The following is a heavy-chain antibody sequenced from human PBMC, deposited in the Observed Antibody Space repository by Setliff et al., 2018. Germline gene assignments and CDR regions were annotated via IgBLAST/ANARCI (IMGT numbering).Heavy chain of an antibody. CDR3: ARDKLWLMGYYYYYYMDV. D-gene: IGHD5-18*01. CDR2: ISAYNGNT. CDR1: GYTFTSYG. J-gene: IGHJ6*03. Sequence: ASVKVSCKASGYTFTSYGISWVRQAPGQGLEWMGWISAYNGNTNYAQKLQGRVTMTTDTSTSTAYMELRSLRSDDTAVYYCARDKLWLMGYYYYYYMDVWGKGTTVTV. V-gene: IGHV1-18*01.